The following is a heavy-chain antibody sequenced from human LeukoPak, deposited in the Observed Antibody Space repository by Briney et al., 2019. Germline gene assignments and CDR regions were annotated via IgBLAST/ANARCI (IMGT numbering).Heavy chain of an antibody. D-gene: IGHD2-2*01. CDR2: VYTSGTT. CDR1: GGSMSTYY. J-gene: IGHJ4*02. CDR3: ARMYCSSTSCYSGV. V-gene: IGHV4-4*07. Sequence: SETLSLTCTVSGGSMSTYYWTWIRQPAGKGLEWVGRVYTSGTTNYNPSLKSRVTMSVDTSKNQFSLKPRSVTAADTAVYYCARMYCSSTSCYSGVWGQGTLVTVSS.